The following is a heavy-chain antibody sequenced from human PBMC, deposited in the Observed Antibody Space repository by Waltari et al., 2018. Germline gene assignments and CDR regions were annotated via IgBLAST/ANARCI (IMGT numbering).Heavy chain of an antibody. D-gene: IGHD3-10*01. J-gene: IGHJ6*02. CDR1: GGTFSSYA. V-gene: IGHV1-69*12. CDR2: IIRIFGTA. Sequence: QVQLVQSGAEVKKPGSSVKVSCKASGGTFSSYAISWVRQAPGQGLEWMGWMGGIIRIFGTANYAQKFQGRVTITADESTSTAYMELSSLRSEDTAVYYCARRISGSGSYSFLSGMDVWGQGTTVTVSS. CDR3: ARRISGSGSYSFLSGMDV.